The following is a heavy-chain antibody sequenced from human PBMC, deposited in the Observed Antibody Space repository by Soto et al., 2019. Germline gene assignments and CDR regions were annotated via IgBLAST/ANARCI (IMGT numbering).Heavy chain of an antibody. Sequence: QVTLKESGPVLVKPTETLMLTCTVSGFSLSSTQMGVSWIRQPPGKALEWLAHVFSNGEKIYSTSLKSRLTISKDTSESQVFLTMTNMDPVDTATYFCARIPQTGTARRAFDIWGQGTLVTVSS. CDR1: GFSLSSTQMG. CDR2: VFSNGEK. D-gene: IGHD1-1*01. V-gene: IGHV2-26*01. J-gene: IGHJ3*02. CDR3: ARIPQTGTARRAFDI.